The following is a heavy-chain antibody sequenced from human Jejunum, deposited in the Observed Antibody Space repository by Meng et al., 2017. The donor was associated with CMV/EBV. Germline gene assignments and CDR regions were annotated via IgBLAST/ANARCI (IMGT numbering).Heavy chain of an antibody. V-gene: IGHV3-7*01. CDR2: IKYDGREK. CDR3: TRQRDY. D-gene: IGHD3-10*01. J-gene: IGHJ4*02. CDR1: GVGFSDYW. Sequence: LKISCAASGVGFSDYWMDWVRQIGGKGMEWVANIKYDGREKYFVESVEGRFNISRDNYRNTLYLHMKSLRAEDTAVYYCTRQRDYWGQGTLVTVSS.